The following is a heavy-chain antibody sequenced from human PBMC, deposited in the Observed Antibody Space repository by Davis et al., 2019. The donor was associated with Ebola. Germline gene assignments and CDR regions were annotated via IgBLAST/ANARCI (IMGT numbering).Heavy chain of an antibody. Sequence: ASVKVSCKASGYTFTSYAMHWVRQAPGQRLEWMGWINAGNGNTKYSQKFQGRVTITRDTSASTAYMELSSLRSEDTAVYYCARGRRSSSGGVYYYYGMDVWGQGTTVTVSS. D-gene: IGHD6-6*01. CDR1: GYTFTSYA. CDR2: INAGNGNT. V-gene: IGHV1-3*01. CDR3: ARGRRSSSGGVYYYYGMDV. J-gene: IGHJ6*02.